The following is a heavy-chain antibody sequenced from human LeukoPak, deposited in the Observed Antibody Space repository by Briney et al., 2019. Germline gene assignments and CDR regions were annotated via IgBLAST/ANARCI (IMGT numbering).Heavy chain of an antibody. CDR3: ARDPGGYGDYAAFDI. V-gene: IGHV4-59*01. J-gene: IGHJ3*02. CDR2: IYYSGST. Sequence: SETLSLTCIVSGGSISSYYWSWIRQPPGKGLEWIGYIYYSGSTNYNPSLKSRVTISVDTSKNQFSLKLSSVTAADTAVYYCARDPGGYGDYAAFDIWGQGTMVTVSS. D-gene: IGHD4-17*01. CDR1: GGSISSYY.